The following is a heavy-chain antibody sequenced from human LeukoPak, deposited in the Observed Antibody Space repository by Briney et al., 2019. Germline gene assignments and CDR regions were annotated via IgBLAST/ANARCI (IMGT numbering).Heavy chain of an antibody. J-gene: IGHJ4*02. Sequence: PSETLSLTCALYGGSFSGYYWSWIRQPPGKGLEWIGSIYYSGSTYYNPSLKSRVTISVDTSKNQFSLKLSSVTAADTAVYYCARTGPGTKQQNFDYWGQGTLVTVSS. CDR1: GGSFSGYY. CDR2: IYYSGST. V-gene: IGHV4-34*01. CDR3: ARTGPGTKQQNFDY. D-gene: IGHD1-14*01.